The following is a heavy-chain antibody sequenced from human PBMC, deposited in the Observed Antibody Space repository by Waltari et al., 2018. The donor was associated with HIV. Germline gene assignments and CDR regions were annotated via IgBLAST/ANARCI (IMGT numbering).Heavy chain of an antibody. CDR3: ARGDLAV. CDR1: GFTFRDFW. Sequence: EVQLVESGGGLIQPGGSLRLSCAASGFTFRDFWMHLVRQVPGKGLVWVSRIRGDGNTPGYADYVKGRFTISRDNAKKTMYLQMNSLRAEDTAVYYCARGDLAVWGQGTTVTVSS. V-gene: IGHV3-74*02. J-gene: IGHJ6*02. CDR2: IRGDGNTP.